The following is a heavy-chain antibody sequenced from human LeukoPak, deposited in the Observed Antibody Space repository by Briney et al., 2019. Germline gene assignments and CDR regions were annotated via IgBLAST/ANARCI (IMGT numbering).Heavy chain of an antibody. CDR1: GFTFSSYA. Sequence: GGSLRLSCAASGFTFSSYAMHWVRQAPGKGLEWVAVISYDGSNKYYADSVKGRFTISRDNSKNTLYLQMNSLRAEDTAVYYCARCDYFGYWGQGTLVTVSS. V-gene: IGHV3-30-3*01. CDR3: ARCDYFGY. J-gene: IGHJ4*02. CDR2: ISYDGSNK.